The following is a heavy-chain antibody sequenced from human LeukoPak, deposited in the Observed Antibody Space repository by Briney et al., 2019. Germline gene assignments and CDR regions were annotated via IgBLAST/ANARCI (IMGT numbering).Heavy chain of an antibody. D-gene: IGHD6-6*01. CDR3: ARGPGSSSAYYYYGMDV. V-gene: IGHV3-66*01. CDR2: IYSGGST. CDR1: GFTVSSNY. J-gene: IGHJ6*02. Sequence: GGSLRLSCAASGFTVSSNYMSWVRQAPGKGLEWVSVIYSGGSTYYADSVKGRFTISRDNSKNTLYLQMNSLRAEDTAAYYCARGPGSSSAYYYYGMDVWGQGTTVTASS.